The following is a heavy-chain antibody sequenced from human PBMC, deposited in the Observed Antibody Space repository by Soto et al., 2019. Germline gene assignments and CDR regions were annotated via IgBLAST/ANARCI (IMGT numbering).Heavy chain of an antibody. CDR1: GLMFSSYA. D-gene: IGHD1-1*01. J-gene: IGHJ4*02. V-gene: IGHV3-30*04. Sequence: GGSLRLSCAASGLMFSSYAMHWVRQAPGKGLEWVASISYDGSTQSYGDSVKGRFTISRDDSKNTLFLQLNSLRPEDTALYYCVRGGGLHYNSALDSWGQGTVVTVSS. CDR3: VRGGGLHYNSALDS. CDR2: ISYDGSTQ.